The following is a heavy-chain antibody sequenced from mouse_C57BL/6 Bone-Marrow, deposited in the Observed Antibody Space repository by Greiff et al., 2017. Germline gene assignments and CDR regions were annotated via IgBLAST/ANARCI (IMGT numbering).Heavy chain of an antibody. Sequence: VQLQESGPELVKPGASVKLSCKASGYTFTSYDINWVKQRPGQGLEWIGWIYPRDGSTKYNEKFKGKATLTVDTSSSTAYVALNSLTSEGSAVYFCARYYGSSYWYFDVWGRGTTVTVSS. CDR1: GYTFTSYD. CDR3: ARYYGSSYWYFDV. V-gene: IGHV1-85*01. CDR2: IYPRDGST. D-gene: IGHD1-1*01. J-gene: IGHJ1*03.